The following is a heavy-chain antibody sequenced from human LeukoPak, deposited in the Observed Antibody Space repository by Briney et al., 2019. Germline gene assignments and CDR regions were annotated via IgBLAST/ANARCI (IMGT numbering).Heavy chain of an antibody. J-gene: IGHJ4*02. Sequence: ASVKVSCKASGYTFTSYCMHWVRQAPGQGLEWMGIINPSGGSTSYAQKFQGRVTMTRDTSTSTVYMELSSLRSEDTAVYYCARDFHGYFGRYDSSGYLDYWGQGTLVTVSS. V-gene: IGHV1-46*01. CDR2: INPSGGST. CDR1: GYTFTSYC. CDR3: ARDFHGYFGRYDSSGYLDY. D-gene: IGHD3-22*01.